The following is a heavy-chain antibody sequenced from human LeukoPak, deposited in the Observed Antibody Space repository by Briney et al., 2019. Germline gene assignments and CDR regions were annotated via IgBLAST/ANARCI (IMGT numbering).Heavy chain of an antibody. D-gene: IGHD3-22*01. J-gene: IGHJ3*02. CDR1: GFTFSSYS. V-gene: IGHV3-21*01. Sequence: GGSLRLSCAASGFTFSSYSMNWVRQAPGKGLEWVSSISSSSSYIYYADSVKGRFTISRDNAKNSLYLQMNSLRAEDTAVYYCAREVITMIVEAHDAFGIWGQGTMVTVSS. CDR3: AREVITMIVEAHDAFGI. CDR2: ISSSSSYI.